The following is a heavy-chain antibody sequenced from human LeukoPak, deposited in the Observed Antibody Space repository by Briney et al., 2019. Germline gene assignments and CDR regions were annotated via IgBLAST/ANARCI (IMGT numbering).Heavy chain of an antibody. D-gene: IGHD3-10*01. V-gene: IGHV3-64*01. CDR3: ARVTLPGYFDY. CDR1: GFTFSSYA. J-gene: IGHJ4*02. Sequence: GGSLRLSCAASGFTFSSYAMHWVRQAPGKGLEYVSAISSNGGSTYYANSVKGRFTISRGNSKNTLYLQMGSLRAEDMAVYYCARVTLPGYFDYWGQGTLVTVSS. CDR2: ISSNGGST.